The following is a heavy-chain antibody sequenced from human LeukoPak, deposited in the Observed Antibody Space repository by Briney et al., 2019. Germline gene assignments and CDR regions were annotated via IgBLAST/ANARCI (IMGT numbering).Heavy chain of an antibody. Sequence: GGSLRLSCAASGFTFSSYSMNWVRQAPGKGLEWVSSISSSSYIYYADSVKGRFTISRDNAKNSLYLQMNSLRAEDTAVYYCARGPLYSGSYYDYWGQGTLATVSP. V-gene: IGHV3-21*01. CDR3: ARGPLYSGSYYDY. D-gene: IGHD1-26*01. J-gene: IGHJ4*02. CDR1: GFTFSSYS. CDR2: ISSSSYI.